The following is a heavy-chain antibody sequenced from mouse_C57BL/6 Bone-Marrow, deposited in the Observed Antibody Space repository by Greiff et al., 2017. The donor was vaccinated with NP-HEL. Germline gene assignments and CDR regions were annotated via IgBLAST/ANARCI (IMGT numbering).Heavy chain of an antibody. V-gene: IGHV5-9*01. J-gene: IGHJ4*01. Sequence: EVNVVESGGGLVKPGGSLKLSCAASGFTFSSYTMSWVRQTPEKRLEWVATISGGGGNTYYPDSVKGRFTISRDNAKNTLYLQMSSLRSEDTALYYCARQGLYYYGSRDAMDYWGQGTSVTVSS. CDR3: ARQGLYYYGSRDAMDY. CDR2: ISGGGGNT. CDR1: GFTFSSYT. D-gene: IGHD1-1*01.